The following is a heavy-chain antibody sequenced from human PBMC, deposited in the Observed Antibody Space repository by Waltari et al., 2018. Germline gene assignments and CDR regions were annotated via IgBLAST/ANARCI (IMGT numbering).Heavy chain of an antibody. J-gene: IGHJ5*02. Sequence: QVQLQQWGAGLLKPSETLSLTCAVYGGSFSGYYWSWIRQPPGKGLEWIGEINQSETTNYNPSLKSRVTISVDTSKNQFSLKLSSVTAADTAVYYCARGRIAAAPWGQGTLVTVSS. D-gene: IGHD6-13*01. CDR2: INQSETT. CDR3: ARGRIAAAP. V-gene: IGHV4-34*01. CDR1: GGSFSGYY.